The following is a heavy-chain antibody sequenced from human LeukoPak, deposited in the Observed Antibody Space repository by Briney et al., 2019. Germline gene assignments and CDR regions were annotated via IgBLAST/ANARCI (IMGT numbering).Heavy chain of an antibody. D-gene: IGHD3-10*01. J-gene: IGHJ4*02. Sequence: ASVKVSCKASGYTVTGYHMHWVRQAPGQGLEWMGWINPNSGGTNYAQKFQGRVIMTRDTSINTAYMELSRLRSDDTAVYYCAGDMVRGVILRRVLEYWGQGTLVTVSS. V-gene: IGHV1-2*02. CDR2: INPNSGGT. CDR3: AGDMVRGVILRRVLEY. CDR1: GYTVTGYH.